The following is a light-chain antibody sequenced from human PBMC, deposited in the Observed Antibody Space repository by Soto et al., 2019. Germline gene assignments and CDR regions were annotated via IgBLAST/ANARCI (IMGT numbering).Light chain of an antibody. V-gene: IGKV1-17*01. CDR2: GAS. CDR3: LQHHSYPLT. CDR1: QGIGNA. J-gene: IGKJ4*01. Sequence: IQMTHSPSSLSASVGDIVTISCRASQGIGNALGWYQQKPGKVPKRLIYGASNLQSGVPSRFSGSGSGTEFTFTISSLQPEDFATYYCLQHHSYPLTFGGGTKVDIK.